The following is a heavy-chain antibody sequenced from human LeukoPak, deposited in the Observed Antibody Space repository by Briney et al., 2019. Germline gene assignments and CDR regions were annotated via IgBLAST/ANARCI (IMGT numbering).Heavy chain of an antibody. J-gene: IGHJ4*02. CDR3: AAALHYYGSGSYYNVPSIDY. CDR1: GFTFTSSA. CDR2: IVVGSGNT. D-gene: IGHD3-10*01. Sequence: SVKVSCKASGFTFTSSAMQWVRQACGQRLEWIGWIVVGSGNTNYAQKFQERVTITRDMSTSTAYMELSSLRSEDTAAYYCAAALHYYGSGSYYNVPSIDYWGQGTLVTVSS. V-gene: IGHV1-58*02.